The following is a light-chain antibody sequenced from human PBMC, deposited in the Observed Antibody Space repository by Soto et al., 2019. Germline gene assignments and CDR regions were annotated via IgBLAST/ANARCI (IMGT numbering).Light chain of an antibody. CDR3: QQYYNWPLT. CDR2: GAA. CDR1: QTISST. Sequence: EIVMTHSPASLSVSPGERVTLSCRASQTISSTLAWYQQKPGQXPXPLIYGAAARATDTPGRFSGSGSGKESTLPISSLQSEDFPVYYCQQYYNWPLTFGQGTKGDI. J-gene: IGKJ1*01. V-gene: IGKV3-15*01.